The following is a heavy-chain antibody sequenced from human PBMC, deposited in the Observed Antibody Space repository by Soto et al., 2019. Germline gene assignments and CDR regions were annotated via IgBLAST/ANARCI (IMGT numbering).Heavy chain of an antibody. J-gene: IGHJ6*02. D-gene: IGHD5-12*01. CDR1: GFTFSSYG. V-gene: IGHV3-33*01. CDR3: ARDDHSGYDYYDYGMDV. Sequence: GGSLRLSCAASGFTFSSYGMHWVRQAPGKGLEWVAVIWYDGSNKYYADSVKGRFTISRDNSKNTLYLQMNSLRAEDTAVYYCARDDHSGYDYYDYGMDVWGQGTMVTVSS. CDR2: IWYDGSNK.